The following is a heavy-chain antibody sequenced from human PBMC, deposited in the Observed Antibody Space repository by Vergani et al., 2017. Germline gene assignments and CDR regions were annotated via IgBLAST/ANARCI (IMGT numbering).Heavy chain of an antibody. CDR1: GFTFSSYA. CDR3: ARDWSYYDSSGYYHGGDDYFDY. V-gene: IGHV3-30-3*01. CDR2: ISYDGSNK. D-gene: IGHD3-22*01. J-gene: IGHJ4*02. Sequence: QVQLVESGGGVVQPGRSLRLSCEASGFTFSSYAMHWVRQAPGKGLEWVAVISYDGSNKYYEDSVKGRFTISRDNSKNPLYLQMNSLRAEATAVYYCARDWSYYDSSGYYHGGDDYFDYWGQGTRVTVSS.